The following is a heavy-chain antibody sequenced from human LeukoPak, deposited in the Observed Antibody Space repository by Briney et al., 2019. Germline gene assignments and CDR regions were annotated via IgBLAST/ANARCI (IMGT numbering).Heavy chain of an antibody. CDR1: GASISRSY. CDR2: IYSAKTT. V-gene: IGHV4-4*08. D-gene: IGHD3-22*01. J-gene: IGHJ1*01. CDR3: AREVFKSSPQYDSQ. Sequence: SETLSRTCTVSGASISRSYWSWIRQFPGKELQWIGYIYSAKTTIYNPSLNSRATISADTSNNRVSLHLTSVTAADTAVYFCAREVFKSSPQYDSQWGQGTLVTVTS.